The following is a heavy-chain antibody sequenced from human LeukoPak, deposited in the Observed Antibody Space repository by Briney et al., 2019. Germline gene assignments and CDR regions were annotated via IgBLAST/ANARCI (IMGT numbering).Heavy chain of an antibody. Sequence: SETLSLTCAVYGGSFSGYYWSWIRQPPGKGLDWIGEINHSGSTNYNPSLKSRVTISVDTSKNQFSLKLSSVTAADTAVYYCARGGYCSGGSCYNERNTWFDPWGQGTLVTVSS. D-gene: IGHD2-15*01. J-gene: IGHJ5*02. CDR3: ARGGYCSGGSCYNERNTWFDP. CDR2: INHSGST. CDR1: GGSFSGYY. V-gene: IGHV4-34*01.